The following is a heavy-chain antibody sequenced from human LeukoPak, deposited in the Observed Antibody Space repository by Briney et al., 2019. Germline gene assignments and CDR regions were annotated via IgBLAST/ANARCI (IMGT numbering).Heavy chain of an antibody. CDR2: ISYDGSNK. J-gene: IGHJ6*02. CDR3: AREVGVQLWLNYYGMDV. D-gene: IGHD5-18*01. V-gene: IGHV3-30*04. Sequence: GGSLRLSCAASGFTFSSYAMHWVRQAPGKGLEWVAVISYDGSNKYYADSVKGRFTISRDNSKNTLYLQMNSLRAEDTAVYYCAREVGVQLWLNYYGMDVWGQGTTVIVSS. CDR1: GFTFSSYA.